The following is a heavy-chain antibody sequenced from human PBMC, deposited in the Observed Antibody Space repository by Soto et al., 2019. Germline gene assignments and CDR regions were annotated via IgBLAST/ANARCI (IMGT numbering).Heavy chain of an antibody. V-gene: IGHV2-70*01. CDR2: IDWDDDT. CDR3: EQHSSYSSSSNFDY. J-gene: IGHJ4*02. Sequence: SGPTLVHPTQTLTLTCTFSGFSLRTSGMCVSWIRQPPGKALEWLALIDWDDDTYYSTSLKTRLTISKDTSKNQVVLTMSNMDPVDTATYYCEQHSSYSSSSNFDYWGQGTLVTVCS. D-gene: IGHD6-6*01. CDR1: GFSLRTSGMC.